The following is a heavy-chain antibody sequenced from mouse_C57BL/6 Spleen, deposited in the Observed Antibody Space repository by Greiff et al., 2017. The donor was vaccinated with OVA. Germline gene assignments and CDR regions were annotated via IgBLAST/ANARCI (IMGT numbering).Heavy chain of an antibody. D-gene: IGHD1-1*01. J-gene: IGHJ2*01. Sequence: QVQLQQSGPELVKPGASVKLSCKASGYTFTSYYINWVKQRPGQGLEWIGWIYPRDGSTKYNEKFKGKATLTVDTSSSTAYMELHSLTSEDSAVYFCARRDYYGSSYFDYWGQGTTLTVSS. CDR1: GYTFTSYY. CDR2: IYPRDGST. V-gene: IGHV1-85*01. CDR3: ARRDYYGSSYFDY.